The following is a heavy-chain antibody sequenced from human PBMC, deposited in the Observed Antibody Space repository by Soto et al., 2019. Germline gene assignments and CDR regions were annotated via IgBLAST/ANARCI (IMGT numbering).Heavy chain of an antibody. J-gene: IGHJ4*02. Sequence: ASVKVSCKASGYTFTSYAMHWVRQAPGQRLEWMGWINAGNGNTKYSQKFQGRVTITRDTSASTAYMELSSLRSEDTAVYYCARGVSSGYYPDYWGQGTLVTVSS. CDR3: ARGVSSGYYPDY. D-gene: IGHD3-22*01. CDR1: GYTFTSYA. V-gene: IGHV1-3*01. CDR2: INAGNGNT.